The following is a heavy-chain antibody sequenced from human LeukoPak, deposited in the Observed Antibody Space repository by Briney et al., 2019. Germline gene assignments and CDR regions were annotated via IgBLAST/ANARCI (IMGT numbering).Heavy chain of an antibody. V-gene: IGHV1-18*01. CDR3: ARGGLTMVRGALYGMDV. Sequence: ASVKVSCKASGYTFTSYGISWVRQAPGQGLEWMGWISAYNGNTNYAQKFQGRVTMTRDTSTSTVYMELSSLRSEDTAVYYCARGGLTMVRGALYGMDVWGQGTTVTVSS. CDR1: GYTFTSYG. J-gene: IGHJ6*02. CDR2: ISAYNGNT. D-gene: IGHD3-10*01.